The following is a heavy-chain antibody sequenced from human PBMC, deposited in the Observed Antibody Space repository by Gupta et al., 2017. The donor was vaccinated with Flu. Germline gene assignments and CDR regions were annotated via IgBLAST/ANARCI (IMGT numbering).Heavy chain of an antibody. V-gene: IGHV4-31*02. CDR3: ARGTMWLTATGYFDY. D-gene: IGHD3-22*01. Sequence: RQHPGKGLEWIGYIYNSGTTYNPSLKSRVTISVDTSANQFSLKLSSVTAADTAVYYCARGTMWLTATGYFDYWGQGSLVTVSS. J-gene: IGHJ4*02. CDR2: IYNSGTT.